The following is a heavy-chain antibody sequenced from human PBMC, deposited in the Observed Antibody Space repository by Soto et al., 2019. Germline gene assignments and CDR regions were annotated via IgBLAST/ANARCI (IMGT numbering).Heavy chain of an antibody. Sequence: QVQLQESAPGLVRPSETLSLTYTVSGGSVNSDSYYWGVIRQPPGKGLEWFGSILNSGNTRYIPSLQSRVTISVDTSQNQFSLNLTSVTAADTALYYCARHWGFGVAGSRFDSWGLGTLVSVSS. V-gene: IGHV4-39*01. J-gene: IGHJ5*01. CDR3: ARHWGFGVAGSRFDS. D-gene: IGHD3-3*01. CDR1: GGSVNSDSYY. CDR2: ILNSGNT.